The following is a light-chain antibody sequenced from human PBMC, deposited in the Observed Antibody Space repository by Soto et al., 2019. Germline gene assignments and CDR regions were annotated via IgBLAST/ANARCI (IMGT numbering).Light chain of an antibody. CDR3: QKSYNTPLK. V-gene: IGKV1-39*01. CDR2: DAS. CDR1: QTIGTY. Sequence: IEVTHSPSSLAASLLYIVTITFRASQTIGTYVNWYRQKSGAAPELLIYDASTLQSGVPSRFRGGASGTDFTLTISSLQLDDFATYYCQKSYNTPLKFGQGTKVDIK. J-gene: IGKJ1*01.